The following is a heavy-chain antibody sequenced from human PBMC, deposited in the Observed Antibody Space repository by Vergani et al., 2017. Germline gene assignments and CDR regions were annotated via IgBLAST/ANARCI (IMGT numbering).Heavy chain of an antibody. J-gene: IGHJ6*03. Sequence: EVQLVESGGGLVQPGGSLRLSCAASGFTFSSYWMSWVRQAPGKGLEWVANIKQDGSEKYYADSVKGRFTISRDNSKNSLYLQMNSLRAEDTALYYCAKDSGGNYAYYYYYMDVWGKGTTVTVSS. V-gene: IGHV3-7*03. D-gene: IGHD1-7*01. CDR1: GFTFSSYW. CDR3: AKDSGGNYAYYYYYMDV. CDR2: IKQDGSEK.